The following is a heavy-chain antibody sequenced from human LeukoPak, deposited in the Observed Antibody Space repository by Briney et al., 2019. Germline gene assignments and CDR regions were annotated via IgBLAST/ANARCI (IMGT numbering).Heavy chain of an antibody. V-gene: IGHV3-23*01. Sequence: GGSLRLSCAASGFTFSSYAMTWVRQAPGKGLEWVSVISGSGGSTYYADSVKGRFTISRDNSKNTLYLQMNGLRAGDTAVYYCATSAGGGYHYFDYWGQGILVTVSS. D-gene: IGHD3-22*01. J-gene: IGHJ4*02. CDR2: ISGSGGST. CDR3: ATSAGGGYHYFDY. CDR1: GFTFSSYA.